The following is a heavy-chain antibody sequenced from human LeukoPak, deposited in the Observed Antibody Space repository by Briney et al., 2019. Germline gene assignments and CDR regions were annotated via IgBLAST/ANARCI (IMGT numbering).Heavy chain of an antibody. V-gene: IGHV1-46*01. Sequence: GASVKVSCKASGYTSTSYYMHWVRRAPGQGLEWMGIINPSGGSTSYAQKFQGRVTMTRDTSTSTVYMELSSLRSEDTAVYYCATYSEAGYYYYYGMDVWGKGTTVTVSS. CDR1: GYTSTSYY. CDR2: INPSGGST. CDR3: ATYSEAGYYYYYGMDV. J-gene: IGHJ6*04. D-gene: IGHD2-15*01.